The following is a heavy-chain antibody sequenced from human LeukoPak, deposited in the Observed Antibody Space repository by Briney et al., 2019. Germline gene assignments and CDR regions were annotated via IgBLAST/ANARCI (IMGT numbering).Heavy chain of an antibody. D-gene: IGHD3-22*01. CDR3: ATLWGDTSGYQNYDY. V-gene: IGHV3-23*01. CDR2: ISGSGGGT. CDR1: GFTFSNYA. J-gene: IGHJ4*02. Sequence: PGGSLRLSCAASGFTFSNYAMSWVRQAPGKGLEWVSAISGSGGGTYYADSVKGRFTISRDNSKKTLYLQMHSLRAEDTAIYYCATLWGDTSGYQNYDYWGQGTLVTVSS.